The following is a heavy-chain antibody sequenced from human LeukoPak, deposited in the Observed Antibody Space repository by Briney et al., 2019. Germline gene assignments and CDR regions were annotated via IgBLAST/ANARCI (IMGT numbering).Heavy chain of an antibody. CDR2: ISSSSSYI. D-gene: IGHD3-22*01. V-gene: IGHV3-21*01. CDR1: GFTFNHYG. J-gene: IGHJ4*02. Sequence: PGGSLRLSCAASGFTFNHYGMHWVRQAPGKGLEWVSSISSSSSYIYYADSVKGRFTISRDNAKNSLYLQMNSLRAEDTAVYYCARTYYYDSSAEEIDYWGQGTLVTVSS. CDR3: ARTYYYDSSAEEIDY.